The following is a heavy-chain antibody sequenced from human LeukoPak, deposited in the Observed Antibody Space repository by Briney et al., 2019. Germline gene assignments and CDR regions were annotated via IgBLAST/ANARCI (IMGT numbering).Heavy chain of an antibody. CDR2: IKQDGSEK. D-gene: IGHD7-27*01. J-gene: IGHJ3*02. V-gene: IGHV3-7*01. Sequence: PGGSLRLSCAASGFSFSDNWMSWVRQAPGKGLEWVANIKQDGSEKNYVDSVKGRFTISRDNAKNSLYLQMNSLRAEDTAVYYCARVGWGSRLDAFDIWGQGTMVTVSS. CDR1: GFSFSDNW. CDR3: ARVGWGSRLDAFDI.